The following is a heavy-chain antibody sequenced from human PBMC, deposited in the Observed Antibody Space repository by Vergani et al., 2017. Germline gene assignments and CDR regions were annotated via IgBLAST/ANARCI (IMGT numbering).Heavy chain of an antibody. D-gene: IGHD2-2*01. V-gene: IGHV3-66*01. CDR2: IYSGGST. Sequence: EVQLVESGGGLVQPGGSLRLSCAASGFTVSSNYMSWVRQAPGKGLEWVSVIYSGGSTYYADSVKGRFTISRDNSKNTLYLQMNSLRAEDTAVYYCARDAIYCSSTSCYAPNWFDPWGQGTLVTVSS. CDR1: GFTVSSNY. CDR3: ARDAIYCSSTSCYAPNWFDP. J-gene: IGHJ5*02.